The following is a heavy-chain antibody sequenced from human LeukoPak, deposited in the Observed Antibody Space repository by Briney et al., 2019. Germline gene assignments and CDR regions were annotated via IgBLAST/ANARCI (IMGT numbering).Heavy chain of an antibody. D-gene: IGHD3-22*01. V-gene: IGHV1-18*01. CDR1: GYTFTSYG. CDR2: ISAYNGNT. Sequence: ASVKVSCKASGYTFTSYGTSWVRHAPGQGLEWMGWISAYNGNTNYAQKLQGRVTMTTDTSTSTAYMELRSLRSDDTAVYYCARVFDYYDSSGYSALDYWGQGTLVTVSS. J-gene: IGHJ4*02. CDR3: ARVFDYYDSSGYSALDY.